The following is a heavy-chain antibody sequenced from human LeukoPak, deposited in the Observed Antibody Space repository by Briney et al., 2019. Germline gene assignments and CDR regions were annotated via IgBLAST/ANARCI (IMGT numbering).Heavy chain of an antibody. V-gene: IGHV1-2*02. CDR1: GYTFTGYY. J-gene: IGHJ1*01. Sequence: ASVKVSCKATGYTFTGYYVHWVRQAPGQGLEWMGWINPHSGETKYAQKYQGRVTLTRDTSITTAYMELNSLRSDDTAVYYCARMGYCSISSCYPRLSTDYFQHWGPGTLVSVSP. CDR3: ARMGYCSISSCYPRLSTDYFQH. D-gene: IGHD2-2*01. CDR2: INPHSGET.